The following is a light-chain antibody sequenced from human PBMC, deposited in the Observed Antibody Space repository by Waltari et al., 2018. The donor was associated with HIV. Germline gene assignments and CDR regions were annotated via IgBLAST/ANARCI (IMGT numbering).Light chain of an antibody. CDR2: DVT. CDR3: CSYAGTSILV. V-gene: IGLV2-23*02. Sequence: QSALTQPASVSASPGQSLTISCTGTSWDVGCYNLVSWYQQHPGKAPKLMIYDVTNRPSGVSNRFSGSKSGNTASLTISGLQAEDEGDYHCCSYAGTSILVFGGGTKLTVL. CDR1: SWDVGCYNL. J-gene: IGLJ3*02.